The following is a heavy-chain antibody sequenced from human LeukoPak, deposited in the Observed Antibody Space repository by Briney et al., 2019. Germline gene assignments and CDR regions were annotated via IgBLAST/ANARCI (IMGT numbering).Heavy chain of an antibody. CDR3: ARVWYQLLAGWFDP. Sequence: PSETLSLTCTVSGGSISSGDYYWSWIRQPPGMGLEWIGYIYYSGSTYYNPSLKSRVTISVDTSKNQFSLKLSSVTAADTAVYYCARVWYQLLAGWFDPWGQGTLVTVSS. CDR1: GGSISSGDYY. D-gene: IGHD2-2*01. V-gene: IGHV4-30-4*08. J-gene: IGHJ5*02. CDR2: IYYSGST.